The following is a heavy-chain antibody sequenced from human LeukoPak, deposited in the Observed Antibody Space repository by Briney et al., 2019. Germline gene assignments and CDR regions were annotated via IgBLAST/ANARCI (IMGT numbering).Heavy chain of an antibody. CDR2: ISYDGSNK. CDR3: AKDDNPDTAMVQYYYYYGMDV. V-gene: IGHV3-30*04. Sequence: PGRSLRLSCVASGFTFSSYAMHWVRQAPGKGLEWVAVISYDGSNKYYADSVKGRFTISRDNSKNTLYLQMNSLRAEDTAVYYCAKDDNPDTAMVQYYYYYGMDVWGQGTTVTVSS. J-gene: IGHJ6*02. CDR1: GFTFSSYA. D-gene: IGHD5-18*01.